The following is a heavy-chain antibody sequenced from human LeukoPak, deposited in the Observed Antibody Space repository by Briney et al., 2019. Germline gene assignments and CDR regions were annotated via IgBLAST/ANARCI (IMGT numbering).Heavy chain of an antibody. Sequence: GASVKVSCKASGYTFTGYYMHWVRQAPGQGLEWMGWINPNSGGTNYAQKFQGWVTMTRDTSISTAYMELSRLRSDDTAVYYCARDLLPYGGNSGYYYGMDVWGQGTTVTVPS. D-gene: IGHD4-23*01. J-gene: IGHJ6*02. CDR1: GYTFTGYY. CDR2: INPNSGGT. CDR3: ARDLLPYGGNSGYYYGMDV. V-gene: IGHV1-2*04.